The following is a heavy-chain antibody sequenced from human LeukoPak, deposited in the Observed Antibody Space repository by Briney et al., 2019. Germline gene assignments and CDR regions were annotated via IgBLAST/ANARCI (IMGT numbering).Heavy chain of an antibody. CDR3: ARVRDGYNDAYDI. CDR1: GYIFSNFY. D-gene: IGHD5-24*01. V-gene: IGHV1-46*01. CDR2: INPSGGNT. Sequence: ASVKVSCKASGYIFSNFYMNWVRQAPGQRLEWMGIINPSGGNTNYAQKFQGRVTMTRDTSTSTVYMELSSLKSEDTVVYYCARVRDGYNDAYDIWGQGTMVTVSS. J-gene: IGHJ3*02.